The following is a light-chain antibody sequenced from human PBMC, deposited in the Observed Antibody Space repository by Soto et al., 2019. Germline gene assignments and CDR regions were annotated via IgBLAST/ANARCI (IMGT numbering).Light chain of an antibody. J-gene: IGKJ2*01. Sequence: EIVLTQSPATLSLSPGERATLSCRASQSVSSYLAWYKHKPGQAPRLLIYDASNRATGIPARFSGSGSGTDFTLTISSLEPEDFAVYYCQQRSNWPPRYTFGQGTKLEIK. V-gene: IGKV3-11*01. CDR3: QQRSNWPPRYT. CDR1: QSVSSY. CDR2: DAS.